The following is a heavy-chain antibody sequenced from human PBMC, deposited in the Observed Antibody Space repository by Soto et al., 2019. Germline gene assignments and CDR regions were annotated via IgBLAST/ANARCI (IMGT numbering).Heavy chain of an antibody. CDR2: TYYRSKWYN. J-gene: IGHJ6*03. CDR3: ARGATVTPHSYHYYHLDV. CDR1: GDSVSSNSAA. V-gene: IGHV6-1*01. D-gene: IGHD4-17*01. Sequence: PSQTLSLTCAISGDSVSSNSAAWNWIRQSPSRGLEWLGRTYYRSKWYNDYAVSVKSRITINPDTSKNQFSLQLNSVTPEDTAVYYCARGATVTPHSYHYYHLDVWGKGTTVTVSS.